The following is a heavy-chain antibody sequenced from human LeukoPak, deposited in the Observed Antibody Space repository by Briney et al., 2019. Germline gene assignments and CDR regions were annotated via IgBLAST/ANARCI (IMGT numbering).Heavy chain of an antibody. CDR3: AKGYYYGSGSYYNHFDY. V-gene: IGHV3-30*18. D-gene: IGHD3-10*01. CDR1: GFTFSSYG. CDR2: ISYDGSNK. Sequence: GGSLRLSCAASGFTFSSYGMHWVRQAPGKGLEWVAVISYDGSNKYYADSVKGRFTISRDNSKNTLYLQMNSLRAEGTAVYYCAKGYYYGSGSYYNHFDYWGQGTLVTVSS. J-gene: IGHJ4*02.